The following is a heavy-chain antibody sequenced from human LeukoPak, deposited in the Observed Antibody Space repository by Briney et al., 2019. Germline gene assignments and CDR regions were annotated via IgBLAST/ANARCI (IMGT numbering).Heavy chain of an antibody. CDR3: ARVGSSWYWFDP. D-gene: IGHD6-13*01. J-gene: IGHJ5*02. Sequence: PSETLSLTCAVYGGSFSGYYWSWIRQPPGKGLEWIGEINHSGSTNYNPSLKSRVTISVDTSKNQFSLKLSSMTAADTAVYYCARVGSSWYWFDPWGQGTLVTVSS. CDR1: GGSFSGYY. CDR2: INHSGST. V-gene: IGHV4-34*01.